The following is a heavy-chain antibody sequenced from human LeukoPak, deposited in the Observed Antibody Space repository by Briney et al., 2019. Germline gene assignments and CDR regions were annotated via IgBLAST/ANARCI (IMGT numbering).Heavy chain of an antibody. J-gene: IGHJ1*01. CDR1: GGFISSSSFY. V-gene: IGHV4-39*07. CDR2: FYYSGST. CDR3: ARGGDTSGHYYFEYFHH. Sequence: SETLSLTCSVSGGFISSSSFYWAWIRQPPGKGLEWIGSFYYSGSTYYNPSLRSRVTISVDTSKNQFSLKLSSVTAADTAVYYCARGGDTSGHYYFEYFHHWGQGTLVAVSS. D-gene: IGHD3-22*01.